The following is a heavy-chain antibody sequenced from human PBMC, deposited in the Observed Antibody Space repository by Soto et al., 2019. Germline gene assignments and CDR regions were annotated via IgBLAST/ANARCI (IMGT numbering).Heavy chain of an antibody. V-gene: IGHV3-30*18. D-gene: IGHD6-13*01. J-gene: IGHJ4*02. CDR2: VSYDGSNK. CDR3: AKDIGSSSWYWSATLDY. CDR1: GFTFSSYG. Sequence: QVQLVESGGGVVQPGRSLRLSCAASGFTFSSYGMHWVRQAPGKGLEWVAVVSYDGSNKYYADSVKGRFTISRDNSKNTLYLHMNSLRAEDTAVYYCAKDIGSSSWYWSATLDYWGQGTLVTVSS.